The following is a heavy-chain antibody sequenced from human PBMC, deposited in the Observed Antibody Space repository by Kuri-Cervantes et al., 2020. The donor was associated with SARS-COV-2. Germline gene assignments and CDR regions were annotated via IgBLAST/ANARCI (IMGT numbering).Heavy chain of an antibody. V-gene: IGHV3-30*01. Sequence: GESLKISCAASGFTFSGHWIHWVRQAPGKGLEWVAVISYDGSNKYYADSVKGRFTISRDNSKNTLYLQMNSLRAEDTAVYYCASNYGDYVREYYYYGMDVWGQGTTVTVSS. J-gene: IGHJ6*02. CDR2: ISYDGSNK. D-gene: IGHD4-17*01. CDR1: GFTFSGHW. CDR3: ASNYGDYVREYYYYGMDV.